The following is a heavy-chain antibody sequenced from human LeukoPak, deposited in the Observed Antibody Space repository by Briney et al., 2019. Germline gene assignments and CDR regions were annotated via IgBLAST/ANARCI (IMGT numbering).Heavy chain of an antibody. CDR3: ARGDSSGWYKLNHPYDY. D-gene: IGHD6-19*01. CDR1: GGSISSSSYY. J-gene: IGHJ4*02. V-gene: IGHV4-39*07. Sequence: PSETLSLTCTVSGGSISSSSYYWGWIRQPPGKGLEWIGSIYYSGSTYYNPSLKSRVTISVDTSKNQFSLKLSSVTAADTAVYYCARGDSSGWYKLNHPYDYWGQGTLVTVSS. CDR2: IYYSGST.